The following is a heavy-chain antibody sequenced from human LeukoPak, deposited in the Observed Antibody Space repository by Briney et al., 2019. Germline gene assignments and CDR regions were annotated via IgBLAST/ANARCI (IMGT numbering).Heavy chain of an antibody. D-gene: IGHD6-6*01. CDR2: VSGSGGST. Sequence: GGSLRLSCAASGFTFSNYAMSWVRQAPGKGLEWVSAVSGSGGSTYYADSVKGRFTISRDNSKNTLYLQMNNLRAEDTAVYYCARSSYSSSSSVWGQGTMVTVSS. CDR3: ARSSYSSSSSV. CDR1: GFTFSNYA. J-gene: IGHJ3*01. V-gene: IGHV3-23*01.